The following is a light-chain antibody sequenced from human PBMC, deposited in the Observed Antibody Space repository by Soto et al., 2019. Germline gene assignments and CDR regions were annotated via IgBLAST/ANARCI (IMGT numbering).Light chain of an antibody. J-gene: IGKJ4*01. CDR3: QQYGVSQGP. V-gene: IGKV3-11*01. CDR1: QSVGYH. CDR2: DAS. Sequence: EIVLTQSPATLSLSPWERATLSCRASQSVGYHLAWYQQKPGQAPRLLIYDASNRATGIPARFSGSGSGTDFTLAISSLEPEDFAVYYCQQYGVSQGPFGGGTKVDIK.